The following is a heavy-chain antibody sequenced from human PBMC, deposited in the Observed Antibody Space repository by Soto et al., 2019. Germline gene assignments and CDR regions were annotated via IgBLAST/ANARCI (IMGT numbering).Heavy chain of an antibody. V-gene: IGHV3-66*01. CDR1: GLTVSSNY. CDR2: IYSGGST. Sequence: EVQLVESGGGLVQPGGSLRLSCAASGLTVSSNYMSWVRQAPGKGLEWVSGIYSGGSTYYADAVKGRSTISRDNTKNTLYRQMNSLRAEDTAGSYCARDRFLFDLWGRGTLVTVSS. J-gene: IGHJ2*01. D-gene: IGHD3-10*01. CDR3: ARDRFLFDL.